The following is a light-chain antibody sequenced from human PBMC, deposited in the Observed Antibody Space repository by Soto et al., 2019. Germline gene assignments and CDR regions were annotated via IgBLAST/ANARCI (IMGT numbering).Light chain of an antibody. Sequence: DIQMTQSPSTLSASIGDRVTITCRASQNINSWLAWYQQKPGKAPKLLIYKASSLESGVPSRFTGSGSGTEFTLTISSLQPDDFATYYCQQYSSFSTFGQGTDWR. V-gene: IGKV1-5*03. CDR2: KAS. J-gene: IGKJ5*01. CDR3: QQYSSFST. CDR1: QNINSW.